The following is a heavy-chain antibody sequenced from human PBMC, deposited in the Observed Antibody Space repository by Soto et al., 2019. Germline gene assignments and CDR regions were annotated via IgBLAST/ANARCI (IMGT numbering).Heavy chain of an antibody. J-gene: IGHJ4*02. CDR1: GFTFSSYG. D-gene: IGHD3-9*01. CDR2: ISGSGERT. Sequence: PGGSLRLSCAASGFTFSSYGMSWVRQAPGKGLEWVSVISGSGERTSYADSVKGRLTVSRDNSKNTLYLQMNSLRAEDTAVYYCAKVRFDIVTGFSSRDYFDYWGQGTLVTVSS. CDR3: AKVRFDIVTGFSSRDYFDY. V-gene: IGHV3-23*01.